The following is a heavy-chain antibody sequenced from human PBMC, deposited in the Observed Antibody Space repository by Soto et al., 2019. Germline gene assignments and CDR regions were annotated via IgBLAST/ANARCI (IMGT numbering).Heavy chain of an antibody. J-gene: IGHJ4*02. CDR2: INWKSDI. CDR1: GFTFDDNA. D-gene: IGHD3-16*01. V-gene: IGHV3-9*01. Sequence: PGGSLRLSCAVSGFTFDDNAMHWVRQAPEKGLEWVSGINWKSDIGYADSVKGRFTISRDNAENSLYLQMNGLRAEDTALYYCAISQDRGGRTTFIYWGQGTLVTVS. CDR3: AISQDRGGRTTFIY.